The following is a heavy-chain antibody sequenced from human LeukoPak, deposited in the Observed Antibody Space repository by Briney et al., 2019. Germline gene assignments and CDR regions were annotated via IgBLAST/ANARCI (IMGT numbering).Heavy chain of an antibody. CDR3: AKDMNYGDYGPLDY. J-gene: IGHJ4*02. CDR2: ICWNSDSI. CDR1: GFTFDDYA. V-gene: IGHV3-9*01. D-gene: IGHD4-17*01. Sequence: PGGSLRLSCAPSGFTFDDYAMNCVPHAPGKGLEWVSGICWNSDSIGYADAVKGRFTISRDNAKNCLYLQINTLRAEDTALYYCAKDMNYGDYGPLDYWGQGALVTVSS.